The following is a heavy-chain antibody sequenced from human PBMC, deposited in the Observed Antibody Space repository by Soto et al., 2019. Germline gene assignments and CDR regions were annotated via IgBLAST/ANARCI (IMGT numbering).Heavy chain of an antibody. Sequence: PGGSLRLSCAASGFTFSSYWMSWVRQAPGKGLEWVANIKQDGSEKYYVDSVKGRFTISRDNAKNSLYLQMNSLRAEDTAAYYCARDIVGAGIFDYYYYGMDVWGQGTTVTVSS. CDR3: ARDIVGAGIFDYYYYGMDV. CDR1: GFTFSSYW. D-gene: IGHD1-26*01. CDR2: IKQDGSEK. J-gene: IGHJ6*02. V-gene: IGHV3-7*03.